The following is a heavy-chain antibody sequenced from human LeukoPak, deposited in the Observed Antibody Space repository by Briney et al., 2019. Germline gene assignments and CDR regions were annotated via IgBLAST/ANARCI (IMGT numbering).Heavy chain of an antibody. D-gene: IGHD1-26*01. V-gene: IGHV3-21*01. Sequence: GGSLRLSCAASGFTFSNYNMNWVRQAPGEGLGWVSSIISSSSYIYYADSVKGRFSISRDNAENSLYLQMNSLRDEDTAVYYCARDPYSGSYGPYYYYYMDVWGKGTTVTISS. CDR1: GFTFSNYN. CDR3: ARDPYSGSYGPYYYYYMDV. CDR2: IISSSSYI. J-gene: IGHJ6*03.